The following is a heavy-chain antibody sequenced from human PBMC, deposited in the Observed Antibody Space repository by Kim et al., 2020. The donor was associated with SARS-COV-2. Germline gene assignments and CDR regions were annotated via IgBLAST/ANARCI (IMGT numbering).Heavy chain of an antibody. D-gene: IGHD2-2*01. CDR1: GFTFSSYA. CDR3: AKDVIRRGIVVVPAAIGVLYYFDY. V-gene: IGHV3-23*01. J-gene: IGHJ4*02. CDR2: ISGSGGST. Sequence: GGSLRLSCAASGFTFSSYAMSWVRQAPGKGLEWVSAISGSGGSTYYADSVKGRFTISRDNSKNTLYLQMNSLRAEDTAVYYCAKDVIRRGIVVVPAAIGVLYYFDYWGQGTLVTVSS.